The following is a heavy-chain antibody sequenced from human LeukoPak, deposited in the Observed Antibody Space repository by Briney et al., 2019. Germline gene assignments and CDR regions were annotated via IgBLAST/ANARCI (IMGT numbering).Heavy chain of an antibody. J-gene: IGHJ6*03. CDR1: GGSISSSSYY. CDR3: ARVAFDYYYYYYMDV. V-gene: IGHV4-39*07. Sequence: SETLSLTCTVSGGSISSSSYYWGWIRQPPGKGLEWIGSIYYSGSTNYNPSLKSRVTISVDTSKNQFSLKLSSVTAADTAVYYCARVAFDYYYYYYMDVWGKGATVTISS. CDR2: IYYSGST.